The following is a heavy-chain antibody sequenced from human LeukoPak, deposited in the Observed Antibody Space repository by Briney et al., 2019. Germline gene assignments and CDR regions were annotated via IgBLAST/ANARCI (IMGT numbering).Heavy chain of an antibody. CDR3: ARGHFGLDF. CDR2: IDTRSDTM. CDR1: GFTFSDYY. Sequence: PGGSLRLSCAASGFTFSDYYMSWIRQAPGKGLEWVSYIDTRSDTMYYADSVEGRFTISRDNAKNSLYLQMNNLRVEDTAVYFCARGHFGLDFWGQGTPVTVSS. V-gene: IGHV3-11*01. D-gene: IGHD3-3*01. J-gene: IGHJ4*02.